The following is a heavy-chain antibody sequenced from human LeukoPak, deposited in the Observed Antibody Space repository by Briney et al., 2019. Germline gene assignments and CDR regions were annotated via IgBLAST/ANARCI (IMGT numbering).Heavy chain of an antibody. D-gene: IGHD3/OR15-3a*01. V-gene: IGHV3-30-3*01. CDR1: GFTFSSYA. CDR2: ISHDGSNK. Sequence: GRSLRLSCAASGFTFSSYAMHWVRQAPGKGLEWVAVISHDGSNKYYADSVKGRFTISRDNSKNTLYLQMNSLRAEDTAVYYCARDFRFFGPPTLTSWGQGTLVTVSS. CDR3: ARDFRFFGPPTLTS. J-gene: IGHJ5*02.